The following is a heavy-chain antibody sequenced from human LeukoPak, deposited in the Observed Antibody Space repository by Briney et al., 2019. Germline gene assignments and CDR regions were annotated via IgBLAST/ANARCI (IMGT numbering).Heavy chain of an antibody. J-gene: IGHJ4*02. V-gene: IGHV3-72*01. D-gene: IGHD7-27*01. CDR1: GFTFSDHH. CDR2: IRNKANRYTT. CDR3: ARSPLGIAPFDY. Sequence: PGGSLRLSCAASGFTFSDHHMDWVRQAPGEGLEWVARIRNKANRYTTEYAASVEGRFTISRDDSENSLYLQMDSLKTEDTAVYYCARSPLGIAPFDYWGQGTLVTVSS.